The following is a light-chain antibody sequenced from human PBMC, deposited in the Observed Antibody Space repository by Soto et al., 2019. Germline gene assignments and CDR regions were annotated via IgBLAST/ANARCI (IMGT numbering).Light chain of an antibody. CDR2: RAS. CDR3: QQSNNWPLLS. CDR1: QSVSTN. Sequence: EIVMTQSPATLSVSPGASATLSCRASQSVSTNLAWYQQKPGQVPKLLIYRASTRATGIPARFSGSGSGTEFTLTISNLQSEDSAVYYCQQSNNWPLLSFGGGTKVDIK. V-gene: IGKV3-15*01. J-gene: IGKJ4*01.